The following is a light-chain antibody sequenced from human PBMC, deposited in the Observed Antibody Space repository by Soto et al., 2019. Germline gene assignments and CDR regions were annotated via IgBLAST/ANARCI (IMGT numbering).Light chain of an antibody. CDR2: DVS. J-gene: IGLJ1*01. CDR1: SSDVGGYNY. CDR3: SSYTSSSTPLV. V-gene: IGLV2-14*01. Sequence: QSALTQPASVSGSPGQSITISCTGTSSDVGGYNYVSWYQQHPGKAPKLMIYDVSNWPSGVSNRFSGSKSGNTASLTISGLQAEDEADYYCSSYTSSSTPLVFETGTKLTVL.